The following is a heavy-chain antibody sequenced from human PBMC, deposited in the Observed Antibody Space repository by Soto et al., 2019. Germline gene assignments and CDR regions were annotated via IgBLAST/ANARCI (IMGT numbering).Heavy chain of an antibody. CDR2: IIPIFGTA. V-gene: IGHV1-69*12. CDR1: GGTFSSYA. D-gene: IGHD3-3*01. CDR3: ASGDYDFGGGAGGGKGV. J-gene: IGHJ6*02. Sequence: QVQLVQSGAEVKKPGSSVKVSCKASGGTFSSYAISWVRQAPGQGLEWMGGIIPIFGTANYAQKFQGRVMITADVSTITAYRELSGLRAEDTAVYYCASGDYDFGGGAGGGKGVWGPGTRVTGSS.